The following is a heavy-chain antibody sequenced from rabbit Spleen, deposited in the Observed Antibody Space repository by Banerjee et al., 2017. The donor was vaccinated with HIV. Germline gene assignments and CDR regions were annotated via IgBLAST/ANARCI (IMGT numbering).Heavy chain of an antibody. J-gene: IGHJ6*01. V-gene: IGHV1S40*01. CDR1: GFSFSAGYY. D-gene: IGHD4-1*01. CDR2: IHAGSRNNI. CDR3: ARDLDGVIGWNFGW. Sequence: QSLEESGGDLVKPGASLTLTCTASGFSFSAGYYMCWARQAPGKGLEWIACIHAGSRNNIYYASWAKGRFTFSKTSSTTVTLQMTSLTAADTATYFCARDLDGVIGWNFGWWGPGTLSPS.